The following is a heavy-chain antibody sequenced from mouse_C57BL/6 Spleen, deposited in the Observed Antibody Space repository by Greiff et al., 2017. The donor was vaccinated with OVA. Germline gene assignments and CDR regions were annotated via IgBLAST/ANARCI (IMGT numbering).Heavy chain of an antibody. CDR1: GYSFTDYN. V-gene: IGHV1-39*01. D-gene: IGHD3-2*02. J-gene: IGHJ1*03. CDR3: AREGQLRYPGYFDV. Sequence: VQLQQSGPELVKPGASVKISCKASGYSFTDYNMNWVKQSNGKSLEWIGVINPNSGTTSYNQKFKGKATLTVDQSSSTAYMQLNSLTSEDSAGYYCAREGQLRYPGYFDVWGTGTTVTVSS. CDR2: INPNSGTT.